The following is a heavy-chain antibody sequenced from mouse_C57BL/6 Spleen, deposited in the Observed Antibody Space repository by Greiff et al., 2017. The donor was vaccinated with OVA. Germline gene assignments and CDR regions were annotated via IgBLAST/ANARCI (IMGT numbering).Heavy chain of an antibody. CDR3: ARSQNLITTVVDHAMDY. CDR2: IYPGDGDT. D-gene: IGHD1-1*01. CDR1: GYAFSSSW. J-gene: IGHJ4*01. V-gene: IGHV1-82*01. Sequence: QVQLQQSGPELVKPGASVKISCKASGYAFSSSWMNWVKQRPGKGLEWIGRIYPGDGDTNYNGKFKGKATLTADKSSSTAYMQLSSLTSEDSAVYFCARSQNLITTVVDHAMDYWGQGTSVTVSS.